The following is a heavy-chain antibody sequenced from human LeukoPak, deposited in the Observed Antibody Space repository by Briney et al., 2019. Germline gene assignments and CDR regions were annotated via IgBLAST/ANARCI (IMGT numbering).Heavy chain of an antibody. D-gene: IGHD3-22*01. J-gene: IGHJ4*02. Sequence: PSETLSLTCTVSGGSISSSSYHWAWIRQPPGKGLEWIGTIYYSGSTYYNPSLKSRVTISVDTSKNQFSLKLSSVTAADTAVFYCARQSLMSGYYSYYFDYWGQGTLVTVSS. V-gene: IGHV4-39*01. CDR2: IYYSGST. CDR3: ARQSLMSGYYSYYFDY. CDR1: GGSISSSSYH.